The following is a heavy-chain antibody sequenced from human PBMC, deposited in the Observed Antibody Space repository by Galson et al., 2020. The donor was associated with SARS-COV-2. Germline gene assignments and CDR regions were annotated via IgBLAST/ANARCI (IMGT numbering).Heavy chain of an antibody. CDR3: ATRIPGLSLDYMDG. V-gene: IGHV4-4*02. J-gene: IGHJ6*03. CDR2: IFHSGNP. D-gene: IGHD2-2*01. Sequence: SETLSLTCVVSGDSITTTKWWTWIRQPPGKGLEWIGEIFHSGNPNYNPSLRSRLTISIDNFKNQFSLNLTSVTAADTAVYYCATRIPGLSLDYMDGWGKGTTVTVSS. CDR1: GDSITTTKW.